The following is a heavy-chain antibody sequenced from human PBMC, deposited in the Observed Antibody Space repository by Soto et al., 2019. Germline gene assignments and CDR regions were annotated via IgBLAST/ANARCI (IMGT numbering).Heavy chain of an antibody. CDR3: ARGRSIAAAGTVDY. V-gene: IGHV4-31*03. CDR2: IYYSGST. CDR1: VGSISSVGYY. J-gene: IGHJ4*02. Sequence: QVQLQESGPGLVKPSQTLSLTCTFSVGSISSVGYYWSWIRQHPGKGLEWIGYIYYSGSTYYNPSLKSRVTISVDTSKNQFSLKLSSVTAADTAVYYCARGRSIAAAGTVDYWGQGTLVTVSS. D-gene: IGHD6-13*01.